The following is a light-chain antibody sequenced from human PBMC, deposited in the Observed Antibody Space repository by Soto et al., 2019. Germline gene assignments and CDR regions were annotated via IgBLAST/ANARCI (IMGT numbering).Light chain of an antibody. J-gene: IGLJ1*01. CDR3: TSYTSSGAYV. CDR2: EGT. V-gene: IGLV2-14*01. CDR1: SSDIGYYNY. Sequence: QSVLTQPASVSGSPGQSITISCAGTSSDIGYYNYVSWYQQHPGKAPKLMNYEGTNRPSGISNRFSASKSGIMASLTISGLQAEDEAHYYCTSYTSSGAYVFGTGTKLTVL.